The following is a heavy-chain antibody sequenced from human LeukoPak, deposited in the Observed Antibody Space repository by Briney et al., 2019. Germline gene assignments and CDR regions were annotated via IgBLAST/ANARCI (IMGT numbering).Heavy chain of an antibody. J-gene: IGHJ4*02. Sequence: PSETLSLTCTVSGGSISSSSYYWGWIRQPPGKGLEWIGSIYYSGSTYYNPSLKSRVTISVDTSKNHFSLKLSSVTAADTAVYYCARQGGYSSSWYAYYDYWGQGTLVTVSS. CDR1: GGSISSSSYY. D-gene: IGHD6-13*01. CDR3: ARQGGYSSSWYAYYDY. V-gene: IGHV4-39*01. CDR2: IYYSGST.